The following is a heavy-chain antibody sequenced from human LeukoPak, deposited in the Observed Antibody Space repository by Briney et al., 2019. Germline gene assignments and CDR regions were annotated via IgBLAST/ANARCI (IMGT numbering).Heavy chain of an antibody. J-gene: IGHJ5*02. CDR3: ARDSSFEGNWFDP. CDR1: GFTFSSYS. D-gene: IGHD3-9*01. CDR2: INSDGSST. Sequence: GGSLRLSCAASGFTFSSYSMHWVRQAPGKGLVWVSRINSDGSSTSYADSVKGRFTISRDNAKNTLYLQMNSLRAEDTAVYYCARDSSFEGNWFDPWGQGTLVTVSS. V-gene: IGHV3-74*01.